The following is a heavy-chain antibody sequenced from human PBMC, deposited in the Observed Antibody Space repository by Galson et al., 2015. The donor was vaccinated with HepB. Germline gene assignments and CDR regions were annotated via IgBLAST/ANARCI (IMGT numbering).Heavy chain of an antibody. CDR2: ISAYNGNT. V-gene: IGHV1-18*01. J-gene: IGHJ6*03. D-gene: IGHD2-2*03. Sequence: SVKVSCKASGYTFTSYGISWVRQAPGQGLEWMGWISAYNGNTNYAQKLQGRVTMTTDTSTSTAYMELRSLRSDDTAVYCCARDGYCSSTSCPSPYYMDVWGKGTTVTVSS. CDR1: GYTFTSYG. CDR3: ARDGYCSSTSCPSPYYMDV.